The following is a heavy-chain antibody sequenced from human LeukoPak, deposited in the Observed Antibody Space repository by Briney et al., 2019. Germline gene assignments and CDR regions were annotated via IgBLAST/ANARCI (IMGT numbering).Heavy chain of an antibody. CDR2: IYYSGST. V-gene: IGHV4-59*01. D-gene: IGHD2/OR15-2a*01. CDR3: ARGATSLSYFDS. J-gene: IGHJ4*02. Sequence: SETLSLTCTVSGGSISTYYWSWIRQPPGKRMEWIGYIYYSGSTNYNPSLKSRVTISVDTSKNQFSLKLSSVTAADTAVYYCARGATSLSYFDSRGQGTLVTVSS. CDR1: GGSISTYY.